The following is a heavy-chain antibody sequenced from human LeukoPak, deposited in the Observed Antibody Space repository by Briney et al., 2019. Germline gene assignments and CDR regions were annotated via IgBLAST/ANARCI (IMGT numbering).Heavy chain of an antibody. D-gene: IGHD6-19*01. J-gene: IGHJ4*02. CDR3: ARDPYSSGWYFDY. V-gene: IGHV3-30-3*01. CDR2: ISYDGSNK. CDR1: GXTFSSYA. Sequence: PGGSLRLSCAASGXTFSSYAMHWVRQAPGKGLEWVAVISYDGSNKYYADSVKGRFTISRDNSKNTLYLQMNSLRAEDTAVYYCARDPYSSGWYFDYWGQGTLVTVSS.